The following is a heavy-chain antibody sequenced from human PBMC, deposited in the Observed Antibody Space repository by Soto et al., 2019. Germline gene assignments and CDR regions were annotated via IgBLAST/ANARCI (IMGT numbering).Heavy chain of an antibody. J-gene: IGHJ5*02. Sequence: PSETLSLTCTVSGGSVSNTNYYWSWIRQPPGKGLEWIGYIDYSGNTNSNPSLKSRVTISIDTSKNEFSLMLRSVTAADTAVYHCARARRRLVDNWFDPWGQGTLVTVSS. CDR3: ARARRRLVDNWFDP. V-gene: IGHV4-61*01. CDR1: GGSVSNTNYY. D-gene: IGHD6-19*01. CDR2: IDYSGNT.